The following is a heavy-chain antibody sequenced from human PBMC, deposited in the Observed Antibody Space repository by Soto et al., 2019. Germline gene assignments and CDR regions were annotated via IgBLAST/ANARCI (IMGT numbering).Heavy chain of an antibody. V-gene: IGHV3-21*01. CDR3: ARGLYLGELSPTRDYYYYMDV. D-gene: IGHD3-16*02. Sequence: AKGLEWVSSISSSSSYIYYADSVKGRFTISRDNAKNSLYLQMNSLRAEDTAVYYCARGLYLGELSPTRDYYYYMDVWVNGTTVIVSS. CDR2: ISSSSSYI. J-gene: IGHJ6*03.